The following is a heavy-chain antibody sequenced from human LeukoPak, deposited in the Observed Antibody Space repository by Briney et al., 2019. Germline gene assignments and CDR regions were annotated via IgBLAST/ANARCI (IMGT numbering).Heavy chain of an antibody. CDR3: AKGGSTNFYYGDV. D-gene: IGHD2/OR15-2a*01. Sequence: SETLSLTCTVSGGSISSSNYFWTWIRQPPGKGLEWIGDIYDSGSTRYNTSLESRVTISVDTSKNQFSLKLSSVTAADTAVYYCAKGGSTNFYYGDVWGQGTTVTVSS. V-gene: IGHV4-61*01. CDR1: GGSISSSNYF. J-gene: IGHJ6*02. CDR2: IYDSGST.